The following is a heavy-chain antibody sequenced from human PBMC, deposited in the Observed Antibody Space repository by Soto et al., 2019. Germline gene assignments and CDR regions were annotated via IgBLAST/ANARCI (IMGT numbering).Heavy chain of an antibody. D-gene: IGHD3-3*01. CDR3: ARGYYDFWSGFNWFDP. CDR2: TYYRSKWYN. J-gene: IGHJ5*02. V-gene: IGHV6-1*01. Sequence: QSQTLSLTCAISGDSVSSNSAAWNWIRQSPSRGLEWLGRTYYRSKWYNDYAVSVKSRITINPDTSKNQFSLQLNSVTPEDTAVYYCARGYYDFWSGFNWFDPWGQGTLVTVSS. CDR1: GDSVSSNSAA.